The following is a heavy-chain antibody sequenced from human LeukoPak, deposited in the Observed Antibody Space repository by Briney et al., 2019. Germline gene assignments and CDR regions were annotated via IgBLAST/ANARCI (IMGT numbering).Heavy chain of an antibody. Sequence: GGSLRLSCAASGFTFSSHAMSWVRQAPGKGLEWVSAISGSGGSTYYADSVKGRFTISRDNSKNTLYLQMNSLRAEDTAVYYCATRRSYYYDSSGYYPLDYWGQGTLVTVSS. D-gene: IGHD3-22*01. CDR1: GFTFSSHA. CDR2: ISGSGGST. V-gene: IGHV3-23*01. CDR3: ATRRSYYYDSSGYYPLDY. J-gene: IGHJ4*02.